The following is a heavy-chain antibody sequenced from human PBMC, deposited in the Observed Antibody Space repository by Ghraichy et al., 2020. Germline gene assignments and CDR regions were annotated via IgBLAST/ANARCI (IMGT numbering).Heavy chain of an antibody. J-gene: IGHJ4*02. D-gene: IGHD6-19*01. CDR2: ISGSVGST. Sequence: GGSLRLSCAASGFNFRHFAMSWVRQAPGKGLEWVSTISGSVGSTSYPDSVKGRFTISRDNSKNTLFLEMDSLRVEDTAIYYCAKDPGYGSGWYGSCDYWGQGALVTVAS. CDR1: GFNFRHFA. CDR3: AKDPGYGSGWYGSCDY. V-gene: IGHV3-23*01.